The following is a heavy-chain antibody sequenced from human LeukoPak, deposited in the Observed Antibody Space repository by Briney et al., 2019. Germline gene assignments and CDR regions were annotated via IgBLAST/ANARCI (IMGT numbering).Heavy chain of an antibody. V-gene: IGHV3-21*04. CDR1: GFTSSSYS. CDR2: ISSSSSYI. D-gene: IGHD3-22*01. J-gene: IGHJ4*02. Sequence: GGSLRLPCAASGFTSSSYSMNWVRQAPGKGLEWVSSISSSSSYIYYADSVKGRFTISRDNAKNSLYLQMNSLRAEDTALYYCAKAGSPYYYDSSGYYHANFDYWGQGTLVTVSS. CDR3: AKAGSPYYYDSSGYYHANFDY.